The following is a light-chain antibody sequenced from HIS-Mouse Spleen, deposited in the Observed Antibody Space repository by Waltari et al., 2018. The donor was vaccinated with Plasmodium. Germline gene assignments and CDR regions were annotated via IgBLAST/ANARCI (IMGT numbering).Light chain of an antibody. V-gene: IGLV3-10*01. J-gene: IGLJ3*02. CDR2: EDR. Sequence: SYELTQPPPVSVSPGQTARITCYGDALPKKYAYWYQQKSGQAPVLVIYEDRKRPSGIPERFSGSSSGTMATLTISGAQVEDEADYYCYSTDSSGNHRVFGGGTKLTVL. CDR1: ALPKKY. CDR3: YSTDSSGNHRV.